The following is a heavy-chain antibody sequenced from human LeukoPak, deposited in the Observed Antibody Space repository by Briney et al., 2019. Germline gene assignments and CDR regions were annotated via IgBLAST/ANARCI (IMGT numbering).Heavy chain of an antibody. D-gene: IGHD1-14*01. Sequence: GGSLRLSCAASGFTVSSNYMNWVRQAPGKGLVWVSIIYSGGDTYYADSVKGRFTISRDNSKNTLYLQMNSLRAEDTAVYYCTRGPGRTWYSDYWGQGTLVTVSS. CDR1: GFTVSSNY. V-gene: IGHV3-66*02. CDR2: IYSGGDT. CDR3: TRGPGRTWYSDY. J-gene: IGHJ4*02.